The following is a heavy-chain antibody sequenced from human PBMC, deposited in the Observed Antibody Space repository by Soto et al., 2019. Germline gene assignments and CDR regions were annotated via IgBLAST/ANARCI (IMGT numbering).Heavy chain of an antibody. CDR2: IYPGDSDT. CDR1: GYSFTSYW. J-gene: IGHJ3*02. Sequence: PGESLKISCKGSGYSFTSYWIGWVRQMPGKGLEWMGIIYPGDSDTRYSPSFQGQVTISADKSISTAYLQWSSLKASDTAMYYCARGPGYCSGGSCYSDAFDIWGQGTMVTVSS. V-gene: IGHV5-51*01. D-gene: IGHD2-15*01. CDR3: ARGPGYCSGGSCYSDAFDI.